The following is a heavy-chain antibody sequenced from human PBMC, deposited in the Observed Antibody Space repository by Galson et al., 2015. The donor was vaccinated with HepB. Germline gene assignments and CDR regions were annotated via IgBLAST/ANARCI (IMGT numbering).Heavy chain of an antibody. J-gene: IGHJ4*02. CDR2: ISAYNRNT. Sequence: SVKVSCKASGYTFSNYFITWVRQAPGQGLEWMGGISAYNRNTNYAQKFQGRVTMTTDTSTSTAYMELRSLRSDDTAVYYCARVVRAGVSYFDYWGQGTLVTVSS. D-gene: IGHD4-23*01. CDR3: ARVVRAGVSYFDY. V-gene: IGHV1-18*01. CDR1: GYTFSNYF.